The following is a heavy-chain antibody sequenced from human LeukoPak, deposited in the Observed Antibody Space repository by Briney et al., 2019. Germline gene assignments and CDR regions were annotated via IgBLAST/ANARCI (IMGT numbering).Heavy chain of an antibody. Sequence: GESLKISCKGSGYSFTSYWIGWVRQMPGKGLEWMGIIYPGDSDTRYNPSFQGQVTISADKSISTAYLQWSSLKASDTAMYYCARHHLGYSSGWSHFHYYYYYGMDVWGQGTTVTVSS. CDR1: GYSFTSYW. CDR3: ARHHLGYSSGWSHFHYYYYYGMDV. CDR2: IYPGDSDT. J-gene: IGHJ6*02. D-gene: IGHD6-19*01. V-gene: IGHV5-51*01.